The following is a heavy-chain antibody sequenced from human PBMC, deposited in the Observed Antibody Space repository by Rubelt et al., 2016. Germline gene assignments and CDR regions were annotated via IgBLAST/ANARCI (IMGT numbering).Heavy chain of an antibody. J-gene: IGHJ4*02. CDR2: ISYDGSNK. CDR3: AKDWWTDTAMDY. Sequence: SSYGMHWVRQAPGKGLEWGAVISYDGSNKYYADSVKGRFTISRDNSKNTLYLQMNSLRAEDTAVYYCAKDWWTDTAMDYWGQGTLVTVSS. D-gene: IGHD5-18*01. V-gene: IGHV3-30*18. CDR1: SSYG.